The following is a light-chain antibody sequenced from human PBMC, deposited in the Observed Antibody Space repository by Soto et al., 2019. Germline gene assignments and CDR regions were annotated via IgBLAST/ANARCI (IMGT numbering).Light chain of an antibody. CDR1: GTNIGAGYD. J-gene: IGLJ2*01. V-gene: IGLV1-40*01. CDR3: QSYDHSLSGSWI. Sequence: QSVLTQPPSISGAPGLRVTISCTGSGTNIGAGYDVHWYQQLPGTAPKLLMYGDNKRPSGVPDRFSTSKSGTSASLVITGLQAEDEAYYYCQSYDHSLSGSWIFGGGTKLTVL. CDR2: GDN.